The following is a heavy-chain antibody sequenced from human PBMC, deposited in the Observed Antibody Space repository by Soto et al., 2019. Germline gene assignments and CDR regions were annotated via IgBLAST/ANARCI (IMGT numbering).Heavy chain of an antibody. CDR3: AKDLRGIAAAGPDDAFDI. V-gene: IGHV3-23*01. CDR1: GFTFSSYA. CDR2: ISGSGGST. J-gene: IGHJ3*02. Sequence: EVQLLESGGGLVQPGGSLRLSCAASGFTFSSYAMSWVRQAPGQGLEWVAAISGSGGSTYYADSVKGRFTISRDNSKNTLYLQMNSLRAEDTAVYYCAKDLRGIAAAGPDDAFDIWGQGTMVTVSS. D-gene: IGHD6-13*01.